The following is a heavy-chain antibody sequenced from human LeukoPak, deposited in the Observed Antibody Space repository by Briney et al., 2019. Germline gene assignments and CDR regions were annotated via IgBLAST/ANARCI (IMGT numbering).Heavy chain of an antibody. Sequence: GGSLRLSCAASGFTFSSYSMNWVRQAPGKGLEWVSSISSSSSYIYYADSVKGRFTISRDNAKNSRYLQMNSLRAEDTAVYYCARDLKAYYYDSSGYYRTFDYWGQGTLVTVSS. CDR2: ISSSSSYI. J-gene: IGHJ4*02. CDR3: ARDLKAYYYDSSGYYRTFDY. D-gene: IGHD3-22*01. V-gene: IGHV3-21*01. CDR1: GFTFSSYS.